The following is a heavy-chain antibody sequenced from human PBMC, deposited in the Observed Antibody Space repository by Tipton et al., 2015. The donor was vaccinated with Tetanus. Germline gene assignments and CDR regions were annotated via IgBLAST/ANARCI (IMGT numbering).Heavy chain of an antibody. CDR3: ARGALFGVLTDRAFDI. D-gene: IGHD3-3*01. J-gene: IGHJ3*02. Sequence: TLSLTCTVSGGSVSSGNYYWSWIRQPPGKELEWIGYIYYSGGTNYNPSLKSRVTISVDTSKNQFSLRLNSVGAADTAVYYCARGALFGVLTDRAFDIWGQGTMVTVSS. V-gene: IGHV4-61*01. CDR1: GGSVSSGNYY. CDR2: IYYSGGT.